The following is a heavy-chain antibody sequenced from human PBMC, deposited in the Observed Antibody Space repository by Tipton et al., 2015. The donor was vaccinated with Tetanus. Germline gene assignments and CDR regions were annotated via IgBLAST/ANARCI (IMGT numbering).Heavy chain of an antibody. V-gene: IGHV4-59*01. CDR3: ARKLADYNGGGMDV. CDR2: IFYGGAT. D-gene: IGHD5-12*01. Sequence: QLVQSGPEVKPSETLSLTCSVSGGSITPYYWTWIRQPPGKGLEWIGYIFYGGATNYNPSLGSRLTISVDTSKNQFSLKLTSVTAADTAVYFCARKLADYNGGGMDVWGPGTTVTVSS. J-gene: IGHJ6*02. CDR1: GGSITPYY.